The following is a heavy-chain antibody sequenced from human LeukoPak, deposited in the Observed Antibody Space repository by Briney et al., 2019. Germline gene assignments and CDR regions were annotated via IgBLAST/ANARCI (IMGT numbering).Heavy chain of an antibody. CDR2: MNPNSGNT. CDR3: ARIKRFPRQVWFDP. V-gene: IGHV1-8*02. CDR1: GYTFTSYA. D-gene: IGHD2-21*01. Sequence: ASVKVSCKASGYTFTSYAMHWVRQAPGQRLEWMGWMNPNSGNTGYAQKFQGRVAMTRNTSISTAYMELSSLRSEDTAVYYCARIKRFPRQVWFDPWGQGTLVTVSS. J-gene: IGHJ5*02.